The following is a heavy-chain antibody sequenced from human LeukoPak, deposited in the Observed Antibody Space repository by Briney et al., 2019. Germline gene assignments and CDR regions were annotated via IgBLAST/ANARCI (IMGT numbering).Heavy chain of an antibody. Sequence: GGSLRLSCAASGFTFSSYWMSWVRQAPGKGLEWVANIKQDGSEKYYVDSVKGRFTISRDNSKNTLYLQMNSLRAEDTAVYYCARESELSWLQALDHDAFDIWGQGTMVTVSS. D-gene: IGHD5-24*01. CDR3: ARESELSWLQALDHDAFDI. CDR2: IKQDGSEK. J-gene: IGHJ3*02. CDR1: GFTFSSYW. V-gene: IGHV3-7*01.